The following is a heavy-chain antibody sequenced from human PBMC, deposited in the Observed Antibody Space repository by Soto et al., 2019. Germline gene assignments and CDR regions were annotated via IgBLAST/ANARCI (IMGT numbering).Heavy chain of an antibody. CDR3: ARVPPDCSSTSCYVLDL. CDR2: IGTAGDT. Sequence: GGSLRLSCAASGFTFSSYDMHWVRQATGKGLEWVSAIGTAGDTYYPGSVKGRFTISRENAKNSLYLQMNSLRAEDTAVYYCARVPPDCSSTSCYVLDLWGRGTLVTVSS. V-gene: IGHV3-13*01. CDR1: GFTFSSYD. D-gene: IGHD2-2*01. J-gene: IGHJ2*01.